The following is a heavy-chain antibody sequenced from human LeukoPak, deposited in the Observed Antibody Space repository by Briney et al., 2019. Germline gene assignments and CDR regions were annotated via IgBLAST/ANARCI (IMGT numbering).Heavy chain of an antibody. CDR1: GFTFSNYA. V-gene: IGHV3-23*01. CDR3: AKGSGINHYHWIDP. Sequence: QPGGSLRLSCAASGFTFSNYAMNWVRQAPGKGLEWVSGISGGGGSTYYADSVKGRFTISRDNSRNTLYLQMDSLRAEDTALYYCAKGSGINHYHWIDPWGQGTLVTVSS. D-gene: IGHD1-14*01. J-gene: IGHJ5*02. CDR2: ISGGGGST.